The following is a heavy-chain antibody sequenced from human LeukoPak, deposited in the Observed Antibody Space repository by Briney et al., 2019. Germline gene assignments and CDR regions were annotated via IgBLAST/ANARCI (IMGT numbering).Heavy chain of an antibody. CDR2: ISGSGGST. D-gene: IGHD2-2*01. Sequence: GGSLRLSCAASGFTFSSHAMSWVRQAPGKGLEWVSAISGSGGSTYYADSVKGRFTISRDNSKNTLYLQMNSLRAEDTAVYYCAKAGCSSTSCYLDYYYGMDVWGQGTTVTVSS. V-gene: IGHV3-23*01. CDR1: GFTFSSHA. J-gene: IGHJ6*02. CDR3: AKAGCSSTSCYLDYYYGMDV.